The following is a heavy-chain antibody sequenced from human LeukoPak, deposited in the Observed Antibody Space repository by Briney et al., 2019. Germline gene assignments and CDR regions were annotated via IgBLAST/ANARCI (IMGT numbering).Heavy chain of an antibody. D-gene: IGHD5-18*01. CDR1: GGSISSYY. J-gene: IGHJ4*02. CDR3: ARQLGYSYGSDY. V-gene: IGHV4-59*08. CDR2: IYYSGST. Sequence: KPLETLSLTCTVSGGSISSYYWSWIRQPPGKGLEWIGYIYYSGSTNYNPSLKSRVTISVDTSKNQFSLKLSSVTAADTAVYYCARQLGYSYGSDYWGQGTLVTVSS.